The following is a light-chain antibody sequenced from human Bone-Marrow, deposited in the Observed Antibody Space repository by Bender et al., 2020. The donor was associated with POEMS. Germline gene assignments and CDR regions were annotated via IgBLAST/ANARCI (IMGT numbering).Light chain of an antibody. V-gene: IGLV3-1*01. CDR2: QDT. CDR1: NLGYKS. J-gene: IGLJ3*02. Sequence: SYELTQPPSVSVSPGQTATITCSGDNLGYKSACWYQQKPGQSPVLVIYQDTKRSSGIPERFSGSNSGNTATLTISGTQPMDEAIYFCVAWDASLNGWVFGGGTKLTVL. CDR3: VAWDASLNGWV.